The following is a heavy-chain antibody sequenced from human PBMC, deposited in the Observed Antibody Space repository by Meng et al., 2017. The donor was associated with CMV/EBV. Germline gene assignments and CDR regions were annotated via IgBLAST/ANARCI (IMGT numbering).Heavy chain of an antibody. CDR2: ISWNSGSI. CDR1: GFTFDDYA. J-gene: IGHJ4*02. V-gene: IGHV3-9*01. D-gene: IGHD6-13*01. Sequence: GRSLRLSCAASGFTFDDYAMHWVRQAPGKGLEWVSGISWNSGSIGYADSVKGRFTISRDNAKNSLYLQMNSLRAEDTALYYCAKDISSSWYLHYYFDYWGQGTLVTVSS. CDR3: AKDISSSWYLHYYFDY.